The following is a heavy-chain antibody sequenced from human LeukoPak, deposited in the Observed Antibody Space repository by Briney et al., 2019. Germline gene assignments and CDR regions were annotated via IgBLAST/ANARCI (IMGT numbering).Heavy chain of an antibody. CDR3: ARGGNIMIRGVLSPDGFFDS. D-gene: IGHD3-10*01. CDR1: GFTFSSYG. CDR2: INSGSSYI. Sequence: GRSLRLSCAASGFTFSSYGMHWDRQAPGQGLEWLSSINSGSSYIYYADSVKGRFTISRDNAKNTLYVQMTSLRPDDTAVYYCARGGNIMIRGVLSPDGFFDSWGQGTLVIVSS. J-gene: IGHJ5*01. V-gene: IGHV3-21*01.